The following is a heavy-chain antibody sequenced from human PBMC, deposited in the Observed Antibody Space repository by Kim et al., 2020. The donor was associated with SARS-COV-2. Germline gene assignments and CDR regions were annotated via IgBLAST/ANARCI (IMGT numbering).Heavy chain of an antibody. Sequence: SETLSLTCAVSGASISSGNWWSWVRQPPGKGLEWIAEISHTGSTKYNPSLKSRVTISADNSKNQFSLRLSSLTAADTAVYYCAKVDDYWGPGTLVTVSS. CDR2: ISHTGST. CDR1: GASISSGNW. J-gene: IGHJ4*02. V-gene: IGHV4-4*02. CDR3: AKVDDY.